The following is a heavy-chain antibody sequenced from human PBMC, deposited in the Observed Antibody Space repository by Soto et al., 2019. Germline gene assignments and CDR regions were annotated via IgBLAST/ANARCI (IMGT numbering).Heavy chain of an antibody. Sequence: GGSLRLSCAASGFTFSSYWMHWVRQAPGKGLVWVSRINSDGSSTSYADSVKGRFTISRDNAKNTLYLQMNSLRAEDTAVYYCARDPNDDFWSGPQATYYMDFWGKGTTVTVSS. CDR1: GFTFSSYW. V-gene: IGHV3-74*01. CDR3: ARDPNDDFWSGPQATYYMDF. CDR2: INSDGSST. J-gene: IGHJ6*03. D-gene: IGHD3-3*01.